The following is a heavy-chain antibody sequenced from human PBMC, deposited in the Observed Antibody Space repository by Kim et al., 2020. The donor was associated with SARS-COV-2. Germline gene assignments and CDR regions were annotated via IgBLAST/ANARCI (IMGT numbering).Heavy chain of an antibody. CDR3: ASPSTGAAGP. CDR2: IYYSGST. J-gene: IGHJ5*02. CDR1: GGSISSSSYY. Sequence: SETLSLTCTVSGGSISSSSYYWGWIRQPPGKGLEWIGSIYYSGSTYYNPSLKSRVTISVDTSKNQFSLKLSSVTAADTAVYYCASPSTGAAGPWGQGTLVTVSS. V-gene: IGHV4-39*01. D-gene: IGHD6-13*01.